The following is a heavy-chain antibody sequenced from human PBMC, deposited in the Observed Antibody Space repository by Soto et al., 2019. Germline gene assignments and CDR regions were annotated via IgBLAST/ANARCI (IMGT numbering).Heavy chain of an antibody. CDR3: ARTVGSGSPDFDY. J-gene: IGHJ4*02. Sequence: SETLSLTCAVSGGSISSSNWWSWVRQPPGKGLEWIGHIYYSGNTYYDLSLGSRLTISVDTSKNQFSLRLTSVTAADTAVYYCARTVGSGSPDFDYWGQGTLVTVSS. CDR2: IYYSGNT. CDR1: GGSISSSNW. V-gene: IGHV4-4*02. D-gene: IGHD3-10*01.